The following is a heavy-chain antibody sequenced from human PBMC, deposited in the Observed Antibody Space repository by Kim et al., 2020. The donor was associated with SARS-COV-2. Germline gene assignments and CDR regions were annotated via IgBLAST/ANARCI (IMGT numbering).Heavy chain of an antibody. Sequence: SETLSLTCTVSGGSISSGGYYWSWIRQHPGKGLEWIGYIYYSGRTYYNPSLKSRVTISVDTSKNQFSLKLSSVTAADTAVYYCARDRGRSYYDILTGYDYWGPGTLVTFSS. J-gene: IGHJ4*02. CDR3: ARDRGRSYYDILTGYDY. CDR1: GGSISSGGYY. D-gene: IGHD3-9*01. V-gene: IGHV4-31*03. CDR2: IYYSGRT.